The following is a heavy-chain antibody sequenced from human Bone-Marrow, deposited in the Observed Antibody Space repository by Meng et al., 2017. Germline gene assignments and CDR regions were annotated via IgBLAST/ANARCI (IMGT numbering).Heavy chain of an antibody. CDR1: GFTFSSYE. J-gene: IGHJ5*02. D-gene: IGHD6-13*01. CDR2: ISSSGSTV. V-gene: IGHV3-48*03. Sequence: GGSLRLSCAASGFTFSSYEMNWVRQAPGKGLEWVSYISSSGSTVYYADSVKGRFTISRDNAKNSLYLQMNSLRAENTAVYYCARGRSAAGSFLPWGQGTLVTVSS. CDR3: ARGRSAAGSFLP.